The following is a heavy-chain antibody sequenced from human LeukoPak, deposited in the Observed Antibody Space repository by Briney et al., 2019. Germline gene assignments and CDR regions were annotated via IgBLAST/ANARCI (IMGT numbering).Heavy chain of an antibody. CDR3: AIFPVGIAAAGTLY. V-gene: IGHV4-38-2*02. CDR1: GYSISSGYY. Sequence: SETLSLTCTVSGYSISSGYYWGWIRQPPGKGLEWFGSRHHSGSTNYNPSLKSRVTISVDTSQNQFSLKLSSVTAADTAVYYCAIFPVGIAAAGTLYWGQGTLVTVSS. J-gene: IGHJ4*02. D-gene: IGHD6-13*01. CDR2: RHHSGST.